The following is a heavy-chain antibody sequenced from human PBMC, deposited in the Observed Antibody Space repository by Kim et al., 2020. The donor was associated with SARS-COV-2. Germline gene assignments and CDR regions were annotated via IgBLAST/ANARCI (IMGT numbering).Heavy chain of an antibody. Sequence: SVKGRFIISRDNSKNTLYLQMNSLRADDTAVYYCAKNYYDSTDYSAPFDYWGQGTLVTVSS. D-gene: IGHD3-22*01. CDR3: AKNYYDSTDYSAPFDY. V-gene: IGHV3-23*01. J-gene: IGHJ4*02.